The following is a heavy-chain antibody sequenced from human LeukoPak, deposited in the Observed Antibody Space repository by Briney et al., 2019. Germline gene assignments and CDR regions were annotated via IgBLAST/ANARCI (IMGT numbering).Heavy chain of an antibody. CDR3: ARDLNREDFDY. J-gene: IGHJ4*02. D-gene: IGHD1-14*01. CDR1: GFGFSSYD. Sequence: GGSLRLSCAASGFGFSSYDMHWVRQAPGKGLEWVAIIWLDGSATYYGDSVKGRFTISRDISNNTLYLQMNSLRVEDTAVYYCARDLNREDFDYWGQGTLVVVSS. V-gene: IGHV3-33*01. CDR2: IWLDGSAT.